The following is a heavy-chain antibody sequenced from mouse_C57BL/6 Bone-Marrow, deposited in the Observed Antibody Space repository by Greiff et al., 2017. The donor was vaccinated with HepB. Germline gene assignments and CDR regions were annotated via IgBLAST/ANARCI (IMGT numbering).Heavy chain of an antibody. CDR1: GFSLTSYG. CDR3: ASLLDVGAMDY. J-gene: IGHJ4*01. D-gene: IGHD2-10*01. Sequence: VQLQQSGPGLVQPSQSLSITCTVSGFSLTSYGVHWVRQSPGKGLEWLGVICSGGSTDYNAAFISRLSISKDNSKSPVFFKMNSLQADDTAIYYIASLLDVGAMDYWGQGTSVTVSS. V-gene: IGHV2-2*01. CDR2: ICSGGST.